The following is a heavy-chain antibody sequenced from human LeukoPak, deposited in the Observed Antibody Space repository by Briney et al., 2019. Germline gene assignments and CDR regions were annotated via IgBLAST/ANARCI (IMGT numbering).Heavy chain of an antibody. D-gene: IGHD2-15*01. V-gene: IGHV1-2*02. Sequence: GASVMVSCKASGYNFIDYWIHWVRQARGQGFEWMGWINPNSGGTNYAQKFQGRVTITADKSTSTAYMELSSLRSEDTAVYYCAREYCSGGSCYFYYWGQGTLVTVSS. CDR2: INPNSGGT. CDR1: GYNFIDYW. J-gene: IGHJ4*02. CDR3: AREYCSGGSCYFYY.